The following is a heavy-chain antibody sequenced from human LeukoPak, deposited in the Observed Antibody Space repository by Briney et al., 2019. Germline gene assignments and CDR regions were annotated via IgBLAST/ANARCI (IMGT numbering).Heavy chain of an antibody. CDR2: INHSGST. V-gene: IGHV4-34*08. CDR3: AKGGPYSSSFDY. CDR1: GFTFSSYA. D-gene: IGHD6-6*01. J-gene: IGHJ4*02. Sequence: GSLRLSCAASGFTFSSYAMSWVRQAPGKGLEWIGEINHSGSTNYNPSLKSRVTISVDTSKNQFPLKLSSVTAADTAVYYCAKGGPYSSSFDYWGQGTLVTVSS.